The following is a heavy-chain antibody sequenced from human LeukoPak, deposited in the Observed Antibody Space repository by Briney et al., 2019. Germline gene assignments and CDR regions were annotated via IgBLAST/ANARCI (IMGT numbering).Heavy chain of an antibody. CDR2: MNPNSGNT. V-gene: IGHV1-8*03. J-gene: IGHJ3*02. CDR1: GYTFTSYD. Sequence: ASVKVSCKASGYTFTSYDINWVRQATGQGLEWMGWMNPNSGNTGYAQKFQGRVTITRNTSISTAYMELSSLRSEDTAVYYCARSNKWELLDWYAFDIWGQGTMVTVSS. CDR3: ARSNKWELLDWYAFDI. D-gene: IGHD1-26*01.